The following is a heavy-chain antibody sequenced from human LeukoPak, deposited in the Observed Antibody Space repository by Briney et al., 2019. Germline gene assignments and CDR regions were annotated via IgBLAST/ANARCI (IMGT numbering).Heavy chain of an antibody. CDR1: GGSISSYY. V-gene: IGHV4-4*07. D-gene: IGHD6-6*01. J-gene: IGHJ5*02. Sequence: SETLSLTCTVSGGSISSYYWSWIRQPAGKGLEWIGRIYTSGSTNYNPSLKSRVTMSVDTSKNQFSLKLSSVTAADTAVYYCARDPGYSSSSSGNWLDPWGQGTLVTVSS. CDR2: IYTSGST. CDR3: ARDPGYSSSSSGNWLDP.